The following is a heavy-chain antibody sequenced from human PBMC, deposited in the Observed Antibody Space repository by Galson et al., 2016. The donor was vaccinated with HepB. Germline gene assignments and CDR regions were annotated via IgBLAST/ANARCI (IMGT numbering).Heavy chain of an antibody. D-gene: IGHD6-19*01. CDR1: GFTFSSYA. CDR2: ISSSTNAI. V-gene: IGHV3-48*04. J-gene: IGHJ4*02. Sequence: SLRLSCAASGFTFSSYAMNWVRQAPGKGLEWVSYISSSTNAIYYADSVKGRFTISRDNAKNSLYLQMNSLRTEDTAVYYCAGSSGWTFGYWGQGTLVTVSS. CDR3: AGSSGWTFGY.